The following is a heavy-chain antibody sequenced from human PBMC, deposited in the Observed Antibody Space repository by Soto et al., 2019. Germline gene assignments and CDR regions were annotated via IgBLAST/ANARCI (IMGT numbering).Heavy chain of an antibody. CDR1: GFTFSSYA. J-gene: IGHJ2*01. D-gene: IGHD4-17*01. Sequence: QVQLVESGGGVVQPGRSLRLSCAASGFTFSSYAMHWVRQAPGKGLEWVAVISYDGSNKYYADSVEGRFTISRDNSKNTLYLQMKSVRTEDTAVYYCARPLWRGDYNWGYFDLWGRGTLVTVSS. V-gene: IGHV3-30-3*01. CDR3: ARPLWRGDYNWGYFDL. CDR2: ISYDGSNK.